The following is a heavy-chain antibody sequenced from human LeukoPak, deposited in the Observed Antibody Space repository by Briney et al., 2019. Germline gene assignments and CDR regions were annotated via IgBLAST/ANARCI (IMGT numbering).Heavy chain of an antibody. CDR1: GFTFSAYA. CDR3: ARDRGYSGYDPLDY. V-gene: IGHV3-48*01. J-gene: IGHJ4*02. D-gene: IGHD5-12*01. Sequence: PGGSLRLSCAASGFTFSAYAMAWVRQAPGKGLECVSHITTGGSSIFYADSVKGRFTISRDNSKNTLYLQMNSLRAEDTAVYYCARDRGYSGYDPLDYWGQGTLVTVSS. CDR2: ITTGGSSI.